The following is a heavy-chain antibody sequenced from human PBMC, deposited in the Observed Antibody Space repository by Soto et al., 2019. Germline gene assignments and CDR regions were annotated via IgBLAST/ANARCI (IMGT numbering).Heavy chain of an antibody. J-gene: IGHJ4*02. CDR2: IYYSGST. Sequence: PSETLSLTCTVSGGSTSSSSYYWGWIRQPPGKGLEWIGSIYYSGSTYYNPSLKSRVTISVDTSKNQFSLKLSSVTAADTAVYYCARLRLWGYYFDYWGQGTLVTVSS. CDR1: GGSTSSSSYY. CDR3: ARLRLWGYYFDY. V-gene: IGHV4-39*01. D-gene: IGHD1-26*01.